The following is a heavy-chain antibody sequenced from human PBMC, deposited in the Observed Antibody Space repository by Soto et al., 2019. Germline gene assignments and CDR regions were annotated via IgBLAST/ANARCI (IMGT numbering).Heavy chain of an antibody. J-gene: IGHJ6*02. Sequence: GASVKVSCKASGFTFTSSAVQWLRQARGQRLEWIGWIVVGSGNTNYAQKFQERVTITRDMSTSTAYMELSSLRSEDTAVYYCAAGTLTIFGVVSYYGMDVWGQGTTVTVSS. CDR2: IVVGSGNT. CDR1: GFTFTSSA. D-gene: IGHD3-3*01. CDR3: AAGTLTIFGVVSYYGMDV. V-gene: IGHV1-58*01.